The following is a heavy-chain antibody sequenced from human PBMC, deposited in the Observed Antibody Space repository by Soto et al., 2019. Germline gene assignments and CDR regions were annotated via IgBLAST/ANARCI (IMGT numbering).Heavy chain of an antibody. CDR1: GYSFANYD. J-gene: IGHJ4*02. Sequence: GASVKVSCKTSGYSFANYDIHWVRQAAGQGLEWVGCFNPENGEQIYTQKFRGRVTMTEDTSTDTAYMELSSLRSEDTAVYYCATESWFGELYYWGQGTLVTVSS. V-gene: IGHV1-24*01. D-gene: IGHD3-10*01. CDR3: ATESWFGELYY. CDR2: FNPENGEQ.